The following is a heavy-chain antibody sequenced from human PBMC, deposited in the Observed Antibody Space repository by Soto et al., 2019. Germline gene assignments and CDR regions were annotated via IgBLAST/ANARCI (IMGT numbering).Heavy chain of an antibody. D-gene: IGHD5-18*01. CDR3: ARGPRGYSYGVIDY. J-gene: IGHJ4*02. CDR2: IYHSGST. V-gene: IGHV4-30-2*01. Sequence: SETLSLTCAVSGGSISSGGYSWSWIRQPPGKGLEWIGYIYHSGSTYYNPSLKSRVTISVDRSKNQFSLKLSSVTAADTAVYYCARGPRGYSYGVIDYWGQGTLVTVSS. CDR1: GGSISSGGYS.